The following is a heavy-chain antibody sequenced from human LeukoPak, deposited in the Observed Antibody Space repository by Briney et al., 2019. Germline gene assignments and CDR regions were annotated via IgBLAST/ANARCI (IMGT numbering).Heavy chain of an antibody. CDR2: ISGSGGST. D-gene: IGHD2-2*01. CDR1: GFTFSSYA. Sequence: GGSLRLSCAASGFTFSSYAMSRVRQAPGKGLEWVSAISGSGGSTYYADSVKGRFTISRDNSKNTLYLQMNSLRAEDTAVYYCAKDPSEGGTSGWDDAFDIWGQGTMVTVSS. V-gene: IGHV3-23*01. J-gene: IGHJ3*02. CDR3: AKDPSEGGTSGWDDAFDI.